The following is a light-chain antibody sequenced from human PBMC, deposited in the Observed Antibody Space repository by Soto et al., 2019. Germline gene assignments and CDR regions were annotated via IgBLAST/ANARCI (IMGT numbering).Light chain of an antibody. Sequence: DIQMTQSPSSLSASAGDRATLTCRASQNISTDLDWYQQRPGQAPMLLIYAASSLATGVPSRFTGSGSGTDFTLTISGLQAEDFATYHCQQSYNPPLTFGDGTKLEI. V-gene: IGKV1-39*01. CDR3: QQSYNPPLT. J-gene: IGKJ4*01. CDR2: AAS. CDR1: QNISTD.